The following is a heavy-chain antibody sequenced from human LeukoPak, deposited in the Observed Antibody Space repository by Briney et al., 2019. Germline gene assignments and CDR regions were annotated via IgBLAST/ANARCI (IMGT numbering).Heavy chain of an antibody. CDR3: ARGNGEDILTHCNWFGN. D-gene: IGHD3-9*01. V-gene: IGHV4-38-2*01. CDR2: ISHSGST. J-gene: IGHJ5*02. CDR1: GDSISSGYY. Sequence: SETLSLTCAVSGDSISSGYYWGWIRQPPGKGLEWIGSISHSGSTYYNPSLKSRVTISVDTSKNQFSLKLRSVTAADTAVYYCARGNGEDILTHCNWFGNWGQGTLVTVSS.